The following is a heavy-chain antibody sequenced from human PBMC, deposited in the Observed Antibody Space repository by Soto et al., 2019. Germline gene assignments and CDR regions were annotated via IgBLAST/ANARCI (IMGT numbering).Heavy chain of an antibody. CDR1: GGSFSGYY. J-gene: IGHJ4*02. Sequence: SETLSLTCAVYGGSFSGYYWSWIRQPPGKGLEWIGEINHSGSTNYNPSLKSRVTISVDTSKNQFSLKLSSVTAADTAVYYCARGSSISLGYWGQGTLVTVSS. V-gene: IGHV4-34*01. D-gene: IGHD6-6*01. CDR2: INHSGST. CDR3: ARGSSISLGY.